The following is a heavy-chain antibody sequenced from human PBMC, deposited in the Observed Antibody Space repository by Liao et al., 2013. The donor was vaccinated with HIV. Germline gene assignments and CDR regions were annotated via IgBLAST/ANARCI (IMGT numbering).Heavy chain of an antibody. V-gene: IGHV4-34*01. Sequence: QVQLQQWGAGLLKPSETLSLSCAVYGGSFSGFYWSWIRQPPGKGLEWIGEINHSGFTNYNPSLKSRLTVSADTSKNQLSLNLSSVTAADTAVYYCARFPSRYSGSFFWGQGTLVTVSS. CDR2: INHSGFT. CDR3: ARFPSRYSGSFF. D-gene: IGHD1-26*01. CDR1: GGSFSGFY. J-gene: IGHJ4*02.